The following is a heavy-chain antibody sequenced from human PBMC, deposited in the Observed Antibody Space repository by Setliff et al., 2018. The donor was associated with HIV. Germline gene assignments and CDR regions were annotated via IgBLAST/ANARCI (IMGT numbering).Heavy chain of an antibody. Sequence: ASVKVSCKASGFSFDDYYIHWVRQAPGQGLEWMGCVIPNSGKTYYAQEFQGRVTMTSDTSINTAYMEVSWLTSDNTAIYYCARDLAYCSGGSCYRPFIYYFYYMDVWGKGATVTVSS. CDR2: VIPNSGKT. D-gene: IGHD2-15*01. J-gene: IGHJ6*03. CDR1: GFSFDDYY. CDR3: ARDLAYCSGGSCYRPFIYYFYYMDV. V-gene: IGHV1-2*02.